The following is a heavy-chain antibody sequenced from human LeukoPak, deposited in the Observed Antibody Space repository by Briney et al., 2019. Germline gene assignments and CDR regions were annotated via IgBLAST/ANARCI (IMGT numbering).Heavy chain of an antibody. Sequence: PGGSLRLSCAASGFTFSSYCMSWVRQAPGKGLEWVANIKQDGSEKYYVDSVKGRFTISRDNAKNSLYLQMNSLRAEDTAVYYCARGFSGSYHWGQGTLVTVSS. CDR1: GFTFSSYC. CDR3: ARGFSGSYH. J-gene: IGHJ5*02. CDR2: IKQDGSEK. D-gene: IGHD1-26*01. V-gene: IGHV3-7*01.